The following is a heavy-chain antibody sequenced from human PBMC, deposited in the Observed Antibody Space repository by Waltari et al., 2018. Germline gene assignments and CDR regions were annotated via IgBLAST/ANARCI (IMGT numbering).Heavy chain of an antibody. CDR3: ARDTSPLYYDSAGLDAFDS. D-gene: IGHD3-22*01. Sequence: QVQLVQSGTEVKKPGASVKVSCEASGYTFTAFYMHWVRQTPGHRLEWMGWSNPTSGDTKFAEKFQGRVTMTRDTSISTAYIELSRLQSDDTAVYYCARDTSPLYYDSAGLDAFDSWGQGTLVTVSS. CDR2: SNPTSGDT. V-gene: IGHV1-2*02. CDR1: GYTFTAFY. J-gene: IGHJ3*02.